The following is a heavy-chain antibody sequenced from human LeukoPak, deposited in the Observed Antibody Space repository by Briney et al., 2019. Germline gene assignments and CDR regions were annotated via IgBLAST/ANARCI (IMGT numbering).Heavy chain of an antibody. CDR3: AAEAHYYYYYGMDV. Sequence: ASVKVSYKASGFTFTSSAMQWVRQARGQRLEWIGWIVVGSGNTNYAQKFQERVTITRDMSTSTAYMELSSLRSEDTAVYYCAAEAHYYYYYGMDVWGQGTTVTVSS. J-gene: IGHJ6*02. CDR1: GFTFTSSA. CDR2: IVVGSGNT. V-gene: IGHV1-58*02.